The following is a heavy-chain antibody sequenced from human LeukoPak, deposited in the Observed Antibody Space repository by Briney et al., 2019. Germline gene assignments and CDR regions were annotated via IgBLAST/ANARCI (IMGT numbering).Heavy chain of an antibody. D-gene: IGHD3-10*01. J-gene: IGHJ3*02. Sequence: ASVKVSCKASGYTFTGYYMHWVRQAPGQGLEWMGWINPNSGGTNYAQKFQGRVTMTRDTSISTAYMELSRLRSDDTAVYYCAGGGGLLWFGELGYAFDIWGQGTMVTVSS. CDR2: INPNSGGT. CDR3: AGGGGLLWFGELGYAFDI. V-gene: IGHV1-2*02. CDR1: GYTFTGYY.